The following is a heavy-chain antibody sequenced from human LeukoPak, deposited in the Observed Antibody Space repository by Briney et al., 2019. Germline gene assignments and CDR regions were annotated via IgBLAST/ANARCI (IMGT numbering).Heavy chain of an antibody. CDR3: ARVTVVIATEEFDY. Sequence: ASVKVSCKASGYTFTGYCMHWVRQAPGQGLEWMGWINPNSGGTNYAQKFRGRVTMTRDTSISTAYMELSRLRSDDTAVYYCARVTVVIATEEFDYWGQGTLVTVSS. CDR1: GYTFTGYC. J-gene: IGHJ4*02. D-gene: IGHD2-21*01. CDR2: INPNSGGT. V-gene: IGHV1-2*02.